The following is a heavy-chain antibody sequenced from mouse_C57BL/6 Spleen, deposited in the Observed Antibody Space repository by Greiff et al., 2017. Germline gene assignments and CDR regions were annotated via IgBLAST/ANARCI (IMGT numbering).Heavy chain of an antibody. CDR3: ARAYGNYEGYFDY. V-gene: IGHV3-6*01. CDR1: GYSITSGYY. CDR2: ISYDGSN. Sequence: EVQLQQSGPGLVKPSQSLSLTCSVTGYSITSGYYWNWIRQFPGNKLEWMGYISYDGSNNYNPSLKNRISITRDTSKNQFFLKLNSVTTEDTATYYCARAYGNYEGYFDYWGQGTTLTVSS. J-gene: IGHJ2*01. D-gene: IGHD2-1*01.